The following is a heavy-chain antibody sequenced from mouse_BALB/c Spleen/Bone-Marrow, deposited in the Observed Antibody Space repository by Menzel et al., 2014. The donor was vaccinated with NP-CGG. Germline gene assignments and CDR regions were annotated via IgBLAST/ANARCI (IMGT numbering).Heavy chain of an antibody. CDR1: GYAFTNYL. V-gene: IGHV1-54*01. D-gene: IGHD1-2*01. CDR3: GREHGGY. CDR2: INPGSGAT. J-gene: IGHJ4*01. Sequence: VQLQESGAERVRPGTSVKVSCKASGYAFTNYLIEWVKQRPGQGLEWIGVINPGSGATDYNEKLKDKATLTADKSSSTAYMHHSSLTTDDSAVYFCGREHGGYWGQGTSVSVSS.